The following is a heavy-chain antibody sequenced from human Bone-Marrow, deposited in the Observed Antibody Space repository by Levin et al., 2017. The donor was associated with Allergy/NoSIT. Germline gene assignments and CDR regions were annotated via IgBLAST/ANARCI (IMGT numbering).Heavy chain of an antibody. D-gene: IGHD1-7*01. V-gene: IGHV1-69*13. CDR2: INPIFRTT. CDR1: GGTFSSYA. J-gene: IGHJ6*03. CDR3: ARDAGITYYHYYMDV. Sequence: SVKVSCKSSGGTFSSYAISWVRQAPGQGLEWMGGINPIFRTTNYAQKFQGRVTITADESTSTAYMELSSLTSEDTAVYYCARDAGITYYHYYMDVWGQGTTVTVSS.